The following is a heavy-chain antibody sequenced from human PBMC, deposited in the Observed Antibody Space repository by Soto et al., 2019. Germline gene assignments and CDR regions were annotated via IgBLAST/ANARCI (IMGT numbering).Heavy chain of an antibody. CDR1: GGSISSSNW. CDR3: ARGLNYVVY. V-gene: IGHV4-4*02. D-gene: IGHD3-16*01. Sequence: PSETRSLTCAVSGGSISSSNWWSWVRQPPGXGLEXXXEXNXXXSXXXXPSLKSRVTISIDTSKNQLSLKVSSVTAADTAVYYCARGLNYVVYWGQGTLVTVAS. CDR2: XNXXXSX. J-gene: IGHJ4*02.